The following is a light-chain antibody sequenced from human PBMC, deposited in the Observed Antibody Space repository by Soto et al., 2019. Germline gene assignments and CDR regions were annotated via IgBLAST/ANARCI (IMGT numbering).Light chain of an antibody. CDR1: SSDIGGYNY. J-gene: IGLJ1*01. CDR2: DVS. V-gene: IGLV2-14*03. Sequence: QSVLTQPASVSGCPGQSITISCTGTSSDIGGYNYVSWYQQPPGKVPKLIIYDVSNRPSGVSDRFSGSKSGNAASLTISGLQAEDEADYYCSSYTSTSTLYVFGTGTKVTVL. CDR3: SSYTSTSTLYV.